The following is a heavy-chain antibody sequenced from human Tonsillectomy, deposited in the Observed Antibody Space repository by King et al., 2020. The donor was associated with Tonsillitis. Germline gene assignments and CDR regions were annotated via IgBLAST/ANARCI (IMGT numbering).Heavy chain of an antibody. Sequence: DVQLVESGGGLVQPGGSLRLSCAASGFTFSSSSMNWVRQAPGKGLAWVANINPDGSEKNYVDSVKGRFTISRDNAKNSLYLQMNSLRAADTAVFYCVRRGGSGWPFGSWGQGTLVTVSS. CDR3: VRRGGSGWPFGS. CDR2: INPDGSEK. J-gene: IGHJ4*02. V-gene: IGHV3-7*01. D-gene: IGHD6-19*01. CDR1: GFTFSSSS.